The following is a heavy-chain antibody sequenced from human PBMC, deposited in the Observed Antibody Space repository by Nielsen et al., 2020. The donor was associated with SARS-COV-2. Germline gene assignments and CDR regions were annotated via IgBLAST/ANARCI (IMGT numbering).Heavy chain of an antibody. CDR1: GYGFTSYY. CDR3: ARATVVAATDGMDV. V-gene: IGHV1-69*13. J-gene: IGHJ6*02. Sequence: SVKVSCKASGYGFTSYYIHWVRQAPGQGLEWMGGIIPIFGTANYAQKFQGRVTITADESTSTAYMELSSLRSEDTAVYYCARATVVAATDGMDVWGQGTTVTVSS. CDR2: IIPIFGTA. D-gene: IGHD2-15*01.